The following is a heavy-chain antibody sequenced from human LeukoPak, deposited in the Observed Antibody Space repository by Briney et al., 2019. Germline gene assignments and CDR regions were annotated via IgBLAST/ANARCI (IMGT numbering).Heavy chain of an antibody. Sequence: GGSLRLSCAASGFTFDDYAMHWVRQAPGKGLEWVSGISWNSGSIGYADSVKGRFTIPRDNAKNSLYLQMNSLRAEDTALYYCASRSITGTFDYWGQGTLVTVSS. V-gene: IGHV3-9*01. J-gene: IGHJ4*02. D-gene: IGHD1-20*01. CDR3: ASRSITGTFDY. CDR2: ISWNSGSI. CDR1: GFTFDDYA.